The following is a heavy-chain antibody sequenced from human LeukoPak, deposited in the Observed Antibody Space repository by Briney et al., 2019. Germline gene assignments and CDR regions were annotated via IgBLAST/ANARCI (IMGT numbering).Heavy chain of an antibody. D-gene: IGHD3-10*02. CDR3: ARDLHYYVAMGV. J-gene: IGHJ6*02. CDR2: IGSDNKP. V-gene: IGHV3-23*01. CDR1: GFTFSAYA. Sequence: GGSLSLSCEASGFTFSAYAMTWVRQAPGKGLEWVSSIGSDNKPHYSESVKGRFAISRDNSKSMLFLQLNSLRAEGTALYYCARDLHYYVAMGVWGQGTTVTVSS.